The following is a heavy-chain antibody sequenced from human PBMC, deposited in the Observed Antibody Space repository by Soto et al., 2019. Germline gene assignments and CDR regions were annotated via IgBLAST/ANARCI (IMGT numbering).Heavy chain of an antibody. D-gene: IGHD3-16*01. CDR1: GGSISSGGYY. CDR2: IYYSGST. CDR3: ARATTRGGSFDI. Sequence: SETLSLTCTVSGGSISSGGYYWSWIRQHPGKGLEWIGYIYYSGSTYYNPSLKSRVTISVDKSKNQFSLKLSSVTAADTAVYYCARATTRGGSFDIWGQGTMVTVSS. J-gene: IGHJ3*02. V-gene: IGHV4-31*03.